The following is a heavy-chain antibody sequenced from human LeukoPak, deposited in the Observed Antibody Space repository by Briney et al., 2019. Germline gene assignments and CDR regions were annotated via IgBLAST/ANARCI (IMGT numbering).Heavy chain of an antibody. J-gene: IGHJ5*02. D-gene: IGHD2-15*01. CDR3: ARGPYCSGDTCYSQFLDR. V-gene: IGHV1-18*01. Sequence: GASVKVSCKASGYTFTNYGISWVRQAPGQGLEWMGWISAYNGNTKYAQKLQGRVTMTTDTSTSTAYMELRSLRSDDTAVYYCARGPYCSGDTCYSQFLDRWGQGTLVTVSS. CDR2: ISAYNGNT. CDR1: GYTFTNYG.